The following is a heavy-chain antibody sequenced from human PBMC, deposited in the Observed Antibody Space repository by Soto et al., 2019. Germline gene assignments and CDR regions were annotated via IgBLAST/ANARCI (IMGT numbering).Heavy chain of an antibody. D-gene: IGHD3-3*01. CDR2: MNAYNGNT. CDR1: GYSFDGFG. CDR3: ARYDFWSGYLDYYYGMDV. Sequence: ASVKVSCKASGYSFDGFGIAWVRQAPGQGLEWMGWMNAYNGNTNYAQNLQGRVTMTTDTSTSTAYMELRSLRSDDTAVYYCARYDFWSGYLDYYYGMDVWGQGTTVTVSS. V-gene: IGHV1-18*01. J-gene: IGHJ6*02.